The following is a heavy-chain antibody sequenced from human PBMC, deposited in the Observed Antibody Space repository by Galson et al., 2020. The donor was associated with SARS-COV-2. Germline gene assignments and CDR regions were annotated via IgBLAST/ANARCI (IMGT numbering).Heavy chain of an antibody. CDR3: ARDSSGWYLGY. CDR2: ISYDGSNK. Sequence: GESLKISCAASGFTFSSYAMHWVRQAPGKGLEWVAVISYDGSNKYYADSVKGRFTISRDNSKNTLYLQMNSLRAEDTAVYYCARDSSGWYLGYWGQGTLVTVSS. D-gene: IGHD6-19*01. J-gene: IGHJ4*02. V-gene: IGHV3-30*04. CDR1: GFTFSSYA.